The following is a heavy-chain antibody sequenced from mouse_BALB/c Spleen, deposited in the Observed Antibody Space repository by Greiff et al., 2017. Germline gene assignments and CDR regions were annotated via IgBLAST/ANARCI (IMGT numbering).Heavy chain of an antibody. CDR3: ARDGWLLRAMDY. V-gene: IGHV2-9*02. CDR1: GFSLTSYG. Sequence: VMLVESGPGLVAPSQSLSITCTVSGFSLTSYGVHWVRQPPGKGLEWLGVIWAGGSTNYNSALMSRLSISKDNSKSQVFLKMNSLQTDDTAMYYCARDGWLLRAMDYWGQGTSVTVSS. CDR2: IWAGGST. D-gene: IGHD2-3*01. J-gene: IGHJ4*01.